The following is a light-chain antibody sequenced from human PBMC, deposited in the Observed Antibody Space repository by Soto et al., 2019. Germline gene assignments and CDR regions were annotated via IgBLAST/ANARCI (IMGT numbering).Light chain of an antibody. J-gene: IGKJ3*01. Sequence: DIHMTQSPSTLSASVGDRVTITCRASQSVSYWLAWYQQKPGKAPKLLIHDASSLESGVPSRFRGGGSGQALTLTTSGRLPYDVATYYCQQSGFSFGTGTKVEMK. CDR2: DAS. V-gene: IGKV1-5*01. CDR1: QSVSYW. CDR3: QQSGFS.